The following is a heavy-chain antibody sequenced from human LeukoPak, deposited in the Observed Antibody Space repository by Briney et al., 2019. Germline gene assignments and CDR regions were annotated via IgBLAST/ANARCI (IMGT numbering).Heavy chain of an antibody. CDR3: ARRTLIRGVDY. D-gene: IGHD2/OR15-2a*01. CDR1: GGSISSSSYY. V-gene: IGHV4-39*01. J-gene: IGHJ4*02. CDR2: IYYSGST. Sequence: SETLSLTCTVSGGSISSSSYYWGWIRQPPGKGLEWIGSIYYSGSTYYNPSLKSRVTISVDTSKNQFSLKLSSVTAADTAVYYCARRTLIRGVDYWGQGTLVTVAS.